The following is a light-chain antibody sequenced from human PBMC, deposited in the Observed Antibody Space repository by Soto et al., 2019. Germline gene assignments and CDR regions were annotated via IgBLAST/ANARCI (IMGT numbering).Light chain of an antibody. J-gene: IGKJ2*01. V-gene: IGKV2D-29*01. CDR3: MHSIQTPYT. CDR1: QRLLHSDGQTY. CDR2: EVS. Sequence: DIVMTQTPLSLSVTPGQTASISCTSSQRLLHSDGQTYLFWYLQKPGQPPQLLIYEVSNRFSGVPDRFSGSGSGTDFTLTISRVEAEDIGVYYCMHSIQTPYTFGQGTKLEIK.